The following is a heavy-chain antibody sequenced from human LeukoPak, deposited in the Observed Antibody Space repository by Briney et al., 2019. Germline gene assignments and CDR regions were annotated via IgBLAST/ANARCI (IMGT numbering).Heavy chain of an antibody. CDR3: AREVREGYYASSGSDYYYYGMDV. V-gene: IGHV3-30*03. Sequence: PGGSLRLSCAACGFTFSSYGMHWVRQAPGKGLKWVAVISYDGSHKYYADSVKGRFTISRDNSKNTLYLQTNSLRAEDTAVYYCAREVREGYYASSGSDYYYYGMDVWGQGTTVTVSS. J-gene: IGHJ6*02. CDR2: ISYDGSHK. D-gene: IGHD3-22*01. CDR1: GFTFSSYG.